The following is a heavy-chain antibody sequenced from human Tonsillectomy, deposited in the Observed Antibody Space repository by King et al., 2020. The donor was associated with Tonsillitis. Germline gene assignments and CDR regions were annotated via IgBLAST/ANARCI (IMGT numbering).Heavy chain of an antibody. Sequence: VQLVQSGAEVKKPGESLKISCKGSGYSFTSYWIGWVCQMPGKGLEWMGIIYPDVSDTRYRPSFQGQVTISADKSISTAYLQWSSLKASDTAMYYCARSRGSSWANFDYWGQGTLVTVSS. D-gene: IGHD6-13*01. CDR3: ARSRGSSWANFDY. CDR2: IYPDVSDT. CDR1: GYSFTSYW. J-gene: IGHJ4*02. V-gene: IGHV5-51*01.